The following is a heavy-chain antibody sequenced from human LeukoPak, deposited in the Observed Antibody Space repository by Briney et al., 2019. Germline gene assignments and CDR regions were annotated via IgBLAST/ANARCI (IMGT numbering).Heavy chain of an antibody. Sequence: SQTLSLTCAISGDSVSSNSAAWNWIRQSPSRGLEWLGRTYYRSKWYNDYAVSVKSRITINPDTSKNQFSLQLNSVTPEDTAVYHCAREAEHDYGDYRRYYYGMDVWGQGTTVTVSS. V-gene: IGHV6-1*01. CDR2: TYYRSKWYN. J-gene: IGHJ6*02. CDR1: GDSVSSNSAA. D-gene: IGHD4-17*01. CDR3: AREAEHDYGDYRRYYYGMDV.